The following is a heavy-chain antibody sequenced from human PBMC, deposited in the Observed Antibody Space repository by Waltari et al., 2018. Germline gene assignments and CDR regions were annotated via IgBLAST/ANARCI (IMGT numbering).Heavy chain of an antibody. CDR1: GGSISSSSYY. J-gene: IGHJ4*02. V-gene: IGHV4-39*01. CDR3: ATKRESSASGFDY. Sequence: QLQLQESGPGLVKPSETLSFTCTVSGGSISSSSYYWGWISPPPGKGLEWIGSIYYSGRTYYSPARKGRVTRSVDTSKNQFSLKLSSVTAADTAVYYCATKRESSASGFDYWGQGTLVTVSS. D-gene: IGHD6-19*01. CDR2: IYYSGRT.